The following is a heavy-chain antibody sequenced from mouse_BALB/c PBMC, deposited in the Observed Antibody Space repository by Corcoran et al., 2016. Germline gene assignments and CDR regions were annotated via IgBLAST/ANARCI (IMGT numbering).Heavy chain of an antibody. CDR3: ARRGYGSSSAWFAY. CDR1: GFNIKDTY. Sequence: EVQLQQSGAELVKPGASVKLSCTASGFNIKDTYMHWVKQRPEQGLEWIGRIDPANGNTKYDPKFQGKATITADTSSNTAYLQLSSLTSEDTAVYYCARRGYGSSSAWFAYGGQGTLVTVSA. V-gene: IGHV14-3*02. D-gene: IGHD1-1*01. CDR2: IDPANGNT. J-gene: IGHJ3*01.